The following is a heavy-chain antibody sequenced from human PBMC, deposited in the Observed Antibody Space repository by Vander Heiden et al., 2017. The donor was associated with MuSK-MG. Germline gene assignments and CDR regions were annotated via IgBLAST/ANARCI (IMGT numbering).Heavy chain of an antibody. V-gene: IGHV4-34*01. CDR3: AREPMVRGVSLYYYYYMDV. CDR1: GGSFSGYY. D-gene: IGHD3-10*01. Sequence: QVQLQQWGAGLLKPSETLSLTCAVYGGSFSGYYWSWIRQPPGKGLEWIGEINHSGSTNYNPSLKSRVTISVDTSKNQFSLKLSSVTAADTAVYYCAREPMVRGVSLYYYYYMDVWGKGTTVTVSS. J-gene: IGHJ6*03. CDR2: INHSGST.